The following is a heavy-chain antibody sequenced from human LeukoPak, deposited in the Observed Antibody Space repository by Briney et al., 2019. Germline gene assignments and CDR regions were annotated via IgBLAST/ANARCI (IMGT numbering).Heavy chain of an antibody. V-gene: IGHV3-23*01. CDR1: GFTFSSYA. D-gene: IGHD3-22*01. CDR2: ISGSGGST. CDR3: AKDLKRDYYDSSGYYYFDY. J-gene: IGHJ4*02. Sequence: GGSLRLSCAASGFTFSSYARSWVRQAPGKGLEWVSAISGSGGSTYYADSVRGRFTISRDNSKNTLYLQMNSLRAEDTAVYYCAKDLKRDYYDSSGYYYFDYWGQGTLVTVSS.